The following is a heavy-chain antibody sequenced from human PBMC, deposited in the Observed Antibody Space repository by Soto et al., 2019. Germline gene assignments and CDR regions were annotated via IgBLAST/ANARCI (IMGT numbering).Heavy chain of an antibody. Sequence: PSETLSLTFTVSGGSISSYFWSWIRQPPGKGLEWIGYIYYSGSTNYNPSLKSRVTISVDTSKNQFSLKLSSVTAADTAVYYCARMVRGVKRHYYYGMDVWGQGTTVTVSS. D-gene: IGHD3-10*01. CDR3: ARMVRGVKRHYYYGMDV. CDR2: IYYSGST. CDR1: GGSISSYF. V-gene: IGHV4-59*01. J-gene: IGHJ6*02.